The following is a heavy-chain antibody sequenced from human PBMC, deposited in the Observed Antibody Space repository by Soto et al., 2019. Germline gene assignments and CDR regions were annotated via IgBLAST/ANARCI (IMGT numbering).Heavy chain of an antibody. CDR1: GFTFSTYT. Sequence: SLRLSCAASGFTFSTYTMAWVRQAPGRGPEWVAGVSQDGTAHYADSVKGRFTTSRDNSRDTVYLQMITLRGEDTAVYDCAXXXRXXXXWXFDDWGQGTPVTVAS. D-gene: IGHD1-26*01. J-gene: IGHJ4*02. CDR3: AXXXRXXXXWXFDD. V-gene: IGHV3-23*01. CDR2: VSQDGTA.